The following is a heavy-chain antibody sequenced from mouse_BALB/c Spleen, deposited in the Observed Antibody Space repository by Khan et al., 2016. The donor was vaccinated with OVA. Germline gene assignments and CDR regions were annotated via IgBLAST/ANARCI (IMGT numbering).Heavy chain of an antibody. V-gene: IGHV3-2*02. CDR1: GYSITSGYG. D-gene: IGHD1-2*01. CDR3: ARTARIKY. J-gene: IGHJ2*01. Sequence: EVELVESGPGLVKPSQSLSLTCTVTGYSITSGYGWNWIRQFPGNKLEWMGYISYSGSTNYNPSLKSRISITRDTSKNPFFLQLNSVTTEDTATYYCARTARIKYWGQGTTLTVSS. CDR2: ISYSGST.